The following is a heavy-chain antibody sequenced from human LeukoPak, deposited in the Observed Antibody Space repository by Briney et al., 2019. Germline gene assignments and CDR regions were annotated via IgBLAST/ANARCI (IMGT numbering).Heavy chain of an antibody. CDR3: TRELAGTTVED. V-gene: IGHV4-39*07. D-gene: IGHD1-1*01. Sequence: SETLSLTCSVSGGSISSSTYYWGWIRQTPGKGLEWIGSVYHSGTTYHNPSLKSRVTMSVDTSKNQFSLTLTSVTAADTALYYCTRELAGTTVEDWGQGTLVTVSS. CDR1: GGSISSSTYY. J-gene: IGHJ4*02. CDR2: VYHSGTT.